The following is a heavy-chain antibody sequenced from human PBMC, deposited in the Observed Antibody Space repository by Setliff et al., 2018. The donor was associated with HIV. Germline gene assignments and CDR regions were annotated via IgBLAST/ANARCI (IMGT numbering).Heavy chain of an antibody. CDR1: GASFSGYY. D-gene: IGHD2-2*01. Sequence: SETLSLTCAVYGASFSGYYWAWIRQSPGTGLEWIGEINHSGITNYNPTLKSRVTISVDTSKNQFSLKLSSVTAADTAVYYCASRRLLGYCSSTSCYRLAQRGDWFDSWGQGTLVTVSS. CDR3: ASRRLLGYCSSTSCYRLAQRGDWFDS. V-gene: IGHV4-34*01. CDR2: INHSGIT. J-gene: IGHJ5*01.